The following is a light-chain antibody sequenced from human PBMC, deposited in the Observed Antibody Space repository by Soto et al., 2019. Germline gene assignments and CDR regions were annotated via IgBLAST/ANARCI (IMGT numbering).Light chain of an antibody. J-gene: IGKJ2*01. CDR1: QGVSTN. V-gene: IGKV3-15*01. CDR2: SAS. CDR3: QQYDAWPVA. Sequence: EMVVTQSPVTLSVSPGERATLSCRASQGVSTNVAWYQQKPGQAPRLLIYSASTRAPGVPARVGGSGSGTEFTLAISYLQSEELAVYYCQQYDAWPVALGQGTKLEI.